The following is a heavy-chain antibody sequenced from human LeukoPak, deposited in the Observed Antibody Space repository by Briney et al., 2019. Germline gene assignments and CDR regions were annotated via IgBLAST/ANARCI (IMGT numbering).Heavy chain of an antibody. D-gene: IGHD3-10*01. CDR2: ISGSGGST. Sequence: PGGSLRLSCAASGFTFSSYWMHWVRQAPGKGLVWVSVISGSGGSTYYADSVKGRFTISRDNSKNTLYLQMNSLRAEDTAVYYCAKSSLSITMVRGVIIFFDYWGQGTLVTVSS. V-gene: IGHV3-23*01. CDR1: GFTFSSYW. J-gene: IGHJ4*02. CDR3: AKSSLSITMVRGVIIFFDY.